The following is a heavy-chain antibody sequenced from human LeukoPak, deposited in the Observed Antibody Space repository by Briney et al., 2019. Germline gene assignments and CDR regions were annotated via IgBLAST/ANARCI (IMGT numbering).Heavy chain of an antibody. V-gene: IGHV3-48*02. Sequence: GGSLRLSCAVSGLTFSSSWMDWVRQAPGKGLEWVSHITASGTAMFYADSVKGRFTISRDNAKNSLYLQMNSLRDEDTAVYYCASSGSYRFDYWGQGTLVTVSS. D-gene: IGHD1-26*01. CDR3: ASSGSYRFDY. CDR2: ITASGTAM. J-gene: IGHJ4*02. CDR1: GLTFSSSW.